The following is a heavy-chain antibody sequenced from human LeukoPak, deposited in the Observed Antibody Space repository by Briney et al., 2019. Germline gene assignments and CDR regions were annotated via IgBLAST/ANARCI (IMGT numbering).Heavy chain of an antibody. D-gene: IGHD6-19*01. CDR3: AGSSGWARYFDY. V-gene: IGHV3-7*05. J-gene: IGHJ4*02. Sequence: GGSLRLSCVASGDSWMSWVRQAPGKGLEWVANIKQDGSEKYYVDSVKGRFTISRDNGKNSLYLQMNSLRAEDTAVYYCAGSSGWARYFDYWGQGTLITVSS. CDR2: IKQDGSEK. CDR1: GDSW.